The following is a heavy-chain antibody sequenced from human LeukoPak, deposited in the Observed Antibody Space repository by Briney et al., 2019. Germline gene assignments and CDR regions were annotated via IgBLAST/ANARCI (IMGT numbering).Heavy chain of an antibody. CDR1: GYTFSNYG. J-gene: IGHJ2*01. D-gene: IGHD3-9*01. CDR3: ARAAKQRDYDILTGYSPYWYFDL. V-gene: IGHV1-18*01. CDR2: ISPYNGNT. Sequence: GASVKVSCKASGYTFSNYGISWVRQAPGQGLEWMGWISPYNGNTNYAQKLQGRVTMTTDTSTNTAYTDLRSLRSDDTAVYYCARAAKQRDYDILTGYSPYWYFDLWGRGTLVTVSS.